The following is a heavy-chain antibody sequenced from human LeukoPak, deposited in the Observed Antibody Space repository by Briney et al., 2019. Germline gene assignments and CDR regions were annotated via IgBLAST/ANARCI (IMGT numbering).Heavy chain of an antibody. D-gene: IGHD6-25*01. V-gene: IGHV6-1*01. J-gene: IGHJ5*02. CDR2: TYYRSKWYN. CDR1: GDSVSSSSAA. CDR3: ARKRYNWFDP. Sequence: SQTLSLTCAISGDSVSSSSAAWHWIRQSPSRGLEWLGRTYYRSKWYNDYALSVKSRIAINPDTSKNQFSLQLNSVTPEDTAVYYCARKRYNWFDPWGQGTLVTVSS.